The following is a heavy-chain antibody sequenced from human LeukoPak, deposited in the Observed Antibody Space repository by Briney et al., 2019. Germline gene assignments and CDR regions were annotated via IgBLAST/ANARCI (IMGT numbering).Heavy chain of an antibody. D-gene: IGHD2-2*02. J-gene: IGHJ4*02. Sequence: SETLSLTCTVSGASISGDYWSWSRQPPGKGLEWIGYIYYSGTTNYNPSLMSRVTISVDTSKNQVSLNLRSVTAADTAVYYCVRGGCSSCYIRHWGQGTLVTVSS. CDR1: GASISGDY. CDR3: VRGGCSSCYIRH. CDR2: IYYSGTT. V-gene: IGHV4-59*01.